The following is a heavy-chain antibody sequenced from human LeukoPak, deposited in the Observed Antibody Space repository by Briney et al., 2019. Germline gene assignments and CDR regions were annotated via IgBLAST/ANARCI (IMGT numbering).Heavy chain of an antibody. CDR2: MSYDGSNE. D-gene: IGHD6-13*01. CDR1: GFTFSIYG. V-gene: IGHV3-30*03. Sequence: GRSLRLSCAASGFTFSIYGMHWVRQAPGKGLEWVAVMSYDGSNEYYADSVEGRFTISRDNSKNTLYLQMNSLRAEDTAVYYCARAEGSSSWYQNWFDPWGQGTLVTVSS. CDR3: ARAEGSSSWYQNWFDP. J-gene: IGHJ5*02.